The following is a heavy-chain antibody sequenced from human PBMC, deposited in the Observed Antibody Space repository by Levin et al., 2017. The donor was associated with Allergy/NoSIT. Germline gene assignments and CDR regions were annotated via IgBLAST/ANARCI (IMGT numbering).Heavy chain of an antibody. D-gene: IGHD6-19*01. CDR1: GFTFSRYG. V-gene: IGHV3-30*18. Sequence: PGGSLRLSCAVSGFTFSRYGMHWVRQAPGKGLEWVAVIAHDGSIVHYADSVKGRFTISRDNFNNILFLQMISLRAEDTAVDYCAKENAPMSSSGWPLDYWGQGSLVTVSS. J-gene: IGHJ4*02. CDR3: AKENAPMSSSGWPLDY. CDR2: IAHDGSIV.